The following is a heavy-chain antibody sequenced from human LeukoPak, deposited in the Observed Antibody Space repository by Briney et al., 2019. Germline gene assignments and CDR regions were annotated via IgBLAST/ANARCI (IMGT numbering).Heavy chain of an antibody. V-gene: IGHV3-23*01. D-gene: IGHD6-6*01. CDR3: AKERDLSIAEDWFDP. CDR1: GFTFSSYA. Sequence: GGSLRLSCAASGFTFSSYAMSWVRQAPGKGLEWVSAISGSGGSTYYADSVKGRFTISRDNSKNALYLQMNSLRAEDTAVYYCAKERDLSIAEDWFDPWGQGTLVTVSS. CDR2: ISGSGGST. J-gene: IGHJ5*02.